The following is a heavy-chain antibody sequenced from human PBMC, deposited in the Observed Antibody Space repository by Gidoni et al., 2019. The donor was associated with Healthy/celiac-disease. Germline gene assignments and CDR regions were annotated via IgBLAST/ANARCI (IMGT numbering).Heavy chain of an antibody. V-gene: IGHV3-23*01. J-gene: IGHJ4*02. CDR1: GFPFGSYA. CDR3: AKDLLGQGTRDSDY. Sequence: EVQLLESWGGLVQPGGSLRLSCAASGFPFGSYAMSWVRQAPGKGLEWVSAISGSGGSTYYADSVKGRFTISRDNSKNTLYLQMNSLRAEDTAVYYCAKDLLGQGTRDSDYWGQGTLVTVSS. CDR2: ISGSGGST. D-gene: IGHD1-1*01.